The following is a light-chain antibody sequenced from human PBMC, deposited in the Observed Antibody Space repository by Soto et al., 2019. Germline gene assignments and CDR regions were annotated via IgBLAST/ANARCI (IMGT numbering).Light chain of an antibody. V-gene: IGKV3-20*01. CDR1: QSVTSNY. J-gene: IGKJ1*01. CDR3: QQYGSPLRT. CDR2: GAS. Sequence: EIVLSQSPGTLSLSPGERATLSCRASQSVTSNYLVWYQQKPGQAPRPLIYGASSRATGIPDRFSGSGSGTDFTLTITRLEPEDFAVYYCQQYGSPLRTFGQGTKVDI.